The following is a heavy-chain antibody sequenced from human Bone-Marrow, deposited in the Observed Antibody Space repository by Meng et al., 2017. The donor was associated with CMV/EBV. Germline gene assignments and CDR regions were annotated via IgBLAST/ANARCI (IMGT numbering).Heavy chain of an antibody. CDR3: SKGLRLWWFDP. V-gene: IGHV3-64*02. CDR2: ISSNGGST. J-gene: IGHJ5*02. D-gene: IGHD5-12*01. Sequence: GESLKISCAAPGFTFSSYAMHWVRQAPGKGLEYVSAISSNGGSTHYADSVKGRFTISRDNSKNTLYLQMGSLRAEDMAVYYCSKGLRLWWFDPWGQGPLVTVSS. CDR1: GFTFSSYA.